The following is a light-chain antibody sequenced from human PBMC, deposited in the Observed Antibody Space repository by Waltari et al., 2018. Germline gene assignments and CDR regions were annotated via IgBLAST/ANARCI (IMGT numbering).Light chain of an antibody. CDR3: QQYGSSPYT. J-gene: IGKJ2*01. CDR2: GAS. V-gene: IGKV3-20*01. CDR1: QSVSSSH. Sequence: DIVLTQSPGTLSLSPGERATLSCRASQSVSSSHLAWYQQKPGQAPMLLIYGASSRATGIPDRFSGSGSGTDFTLTISRLEPEDFAVYYCQQYGSSPYTFGQGTKLEIK.